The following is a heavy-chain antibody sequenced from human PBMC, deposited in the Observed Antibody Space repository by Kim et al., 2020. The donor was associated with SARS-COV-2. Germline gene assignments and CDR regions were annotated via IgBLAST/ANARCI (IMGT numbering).Heavy chain of an antibody. Sequence: SETLSLTCTVSGGSISSSSYYWGWIRQPPGKGLEWIGSIYYSGSTYYNPSLKSRVTISVDTSKTQFSLRLSSVTAADTAVYYCARLSRPPIQLWLQLDYWGQGTLVTVSS. D-gene: IGHD5-18*01. J-gene: IGHJ4*02. CDR2: IYYSGST. V-gene: IGHV4-39*01. CDR1: GGSISSSSYY. CDR3: ARLSRPPIQLWLQLDY.